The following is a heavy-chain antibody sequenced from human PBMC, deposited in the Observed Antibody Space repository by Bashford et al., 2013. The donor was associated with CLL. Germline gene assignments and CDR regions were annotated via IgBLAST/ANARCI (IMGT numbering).Heavy chain of an antibody. CDR3: ARGVGCGGSCYSDFDY. CDR2: INHRWKH. J-gene: IGHJ4*03. CDR1: WGPSVVYY. V-gene: IGHV4-34*01. D-gene: IGHD2-15*01. Sequence: SETLSLTLRCLWWGPSVVYYWSWIRQPPGEGGWEWIGEINHRWKHQLQPVPQESSHHISRHVQRTSSPLKLSSVTAADTAVYYCARGVGCGGSCYSDFDYWAQGTMVTPSPQ.